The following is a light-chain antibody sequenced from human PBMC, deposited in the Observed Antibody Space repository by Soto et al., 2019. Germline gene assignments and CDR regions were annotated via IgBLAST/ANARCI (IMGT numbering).Light chain of an antibody. J-gene: IGKJ5*01. CDR3: QQRSNWPPAT. V-gene: IGKV3D-20*02. CDR1: QSVSSSY. CDR2: GAS. Sequence: EIVLTQSPGTLSLSPVEIATLSFMASQSVSSSYLAWYQQKPGQAPRLLIYGASSRATGIPDRFSGSGSGTDFTLTISSLEPEDFAVYYCQQRSNWPPATFGQGTRLEIK.